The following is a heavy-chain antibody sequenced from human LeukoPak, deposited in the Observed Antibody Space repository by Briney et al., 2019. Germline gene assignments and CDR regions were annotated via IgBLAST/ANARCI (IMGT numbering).Heavy chain of an antibody. J-gene: IGHJ4*02. CDR1: GYTFTSYD. CDR2: MNPNSGNT. D-gene: IGHD2-15*01. V-gene: IGHV1-8*01. Sequence: ASVKVSCKASGYTFTSYDIHWVRQATGQGLEWMGWMNPNSGNTGYAQKFQGRVTMTRNTSISTAYMELSSLRSEDTAVYYCARGTRGTLGYCSGGSCYSFFYWGQGTLVTVSS. CDR3: ARGTRGTLGYCSGGSCYSFFY.